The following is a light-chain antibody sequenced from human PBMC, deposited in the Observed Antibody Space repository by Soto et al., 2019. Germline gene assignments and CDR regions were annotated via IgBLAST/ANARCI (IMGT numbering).Light chain of an antibody. CDR2: EVN. CDR3: SSYAGTPFV. V-gene: IGLV2-8*01. Sequence: QSVLTQPPSASGSPGQSVTISCTGTSSDVGRDNYVSWYQQHPGKAPKLMISEVNKRASGVPDRFSGSKSGNTASLTVSGLQSEDEADYYCSSYAGTPFVFGTGTKLTVL. CDR1: SSDVGRDNY. J-gene: IGLJ1*01.